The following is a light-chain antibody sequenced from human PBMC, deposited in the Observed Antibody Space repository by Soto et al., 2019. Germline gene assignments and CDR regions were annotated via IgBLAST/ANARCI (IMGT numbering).Light chain of an antibody. CDR3: QQRSDWPST. V-gene: IGKV3-11*01. J-gene: IGKJ4*01. CDR1: QSVGGSY. CDR2: DAS. Sequence: EIVLTQSPATLSLSPGERATLSCRASQSVGGSYLAWYQQKPGQVPRLLIYDASTRAPGIPDRFSGSGSGTDFTLTISSLQPEDFAAYYCQQRSDWPSTFGGGTKVEIK.